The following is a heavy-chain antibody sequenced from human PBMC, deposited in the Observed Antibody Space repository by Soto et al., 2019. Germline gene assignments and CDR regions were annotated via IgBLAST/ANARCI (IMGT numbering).Heavy chain of an antibody. CDR1: GFTFSSYS. J-gene: IGHJ5*02. CDR3: ARDRHFWSGQNWFDP. Sequence: SGGSLRLSCAASGFTFSSYSMNWVRQAPGKGLEWVSSISSSSSYIYYADSVKGRFTISRDNAKNSLYLQMNSLRAEDTAVYYCARDRHFWSGQNWFDPWGQGTLVTVSS. V-gene: IGHV3-21*01. D-gene: IGHD3-3*02. CDR2: ISSSSSYI.